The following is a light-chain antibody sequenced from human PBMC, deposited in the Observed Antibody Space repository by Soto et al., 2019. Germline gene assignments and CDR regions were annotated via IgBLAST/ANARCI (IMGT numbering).Light chain of an antibody. J-gene: IGKJ3*01. CDR3: QQRSNWPRGT. CDR1: QSVSSY. Sequence: EIVLTQSPATLSLSPGERATLSCRASQSVSSYLAWYQQKPGQAPRLLLYDASNRATGIPARFSGSGSGTDFTLTIISLEPADSAVYYCQQRSNWPRGTFGPGTKVDIK. V-gene: IGKV3-11*01. CDR2: DAS.